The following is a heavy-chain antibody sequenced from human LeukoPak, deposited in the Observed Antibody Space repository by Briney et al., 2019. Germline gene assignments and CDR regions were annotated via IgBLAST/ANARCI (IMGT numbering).Heavy chain of an antibody. D-gene: IGHD4-17*01. V-gene: IGHV3-64*01. CDR1: GFTFRSYA. CDR3: AKKYGDYFDY. Sequence: GGSLRLSCAASGFTFRSYAMHWVRQAPGKGLEYVSAISSNGGSTYYANSVKGRFTISRDNSKNTLYLQMGSLRAEDTAVYYCAKKYGDYFDYWGQGTLVTVSS. CDR2: ISSNGGST. J-gene: IGHJ4*02.